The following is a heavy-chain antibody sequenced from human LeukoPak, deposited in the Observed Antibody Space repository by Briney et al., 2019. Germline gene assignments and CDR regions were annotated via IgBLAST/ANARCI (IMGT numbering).Heavy chain of an antibody. D-gene: IGHD5-18*01. Sequence: ASVKVSCKASGYTFTGYYMHWVRQAPGQGLEWMGGIIPIFGTANYAQKLQGRVTMTTDTSTSTAYMELRSLRSDDTAVYYCAREIGYSYGALNFDYWGQGTLVTVSS. CDR3: AREIGYSYGALNFDY. V-gene: IGHV1-18*04. J-gene: IGHJ4*02. CDR1: GYTFTGYY. CDR2: IIPIFGTA.